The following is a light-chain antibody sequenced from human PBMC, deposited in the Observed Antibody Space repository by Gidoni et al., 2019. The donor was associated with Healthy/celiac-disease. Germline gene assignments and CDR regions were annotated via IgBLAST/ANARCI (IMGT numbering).Light chain of an antibody. CDR3: QQYNNWPGT. J-gene: IGKJ1*01. V-gene: IGKV3-15*01. CDR2: GAS. CDR1: QSVSSN. Sequence: DIVMTQSPATLSVSPGERATLSCRASQSVSSNLAWYQQKPGQAPRLLIYGASTRATGIPARFSGSGSGTEFTLTISSLQSEDFAVYYCQQYNNWPGTFXQXTKVXIK.